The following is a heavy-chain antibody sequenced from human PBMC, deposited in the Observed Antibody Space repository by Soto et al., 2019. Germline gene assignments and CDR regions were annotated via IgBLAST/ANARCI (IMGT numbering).Heavy chain of an antibody. Sequence: QVQLVESGGGVVQPGRSLRLSCAASGFTFSSYAMHWVRQAPGKGLEGVAVISYDGSNKDYADSVKGRFTTSRDNSKNTLYLQMNSLRADDTAVYYCASDTGQWLVTGNAFDIWGQGTMVTVSS. CDR2: ISYDGSNK. J-gene: IGHJ3*02. V-gene: IGHV3-30-3*01. D-gene: IGHD6-19*01. CDR1: GFTFSSYA. CDR3: ASDTGQWLVTGNAFDI.